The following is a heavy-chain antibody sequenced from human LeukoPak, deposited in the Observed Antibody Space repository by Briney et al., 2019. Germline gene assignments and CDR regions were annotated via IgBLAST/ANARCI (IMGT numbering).Heavy chain of an antibody. Sequence: SETLSLTCTVSGGSISSYYWSWIRQPPGKGLAWIGYIYYSGSTNYNPSLKSRVTISVDTSKNQFSLKLSSVTAADTAVYYCARGTRNSRGAFDIWGQGTMVTVSS. J-gene: IGHJ3*02. V-gene: IGHV4-59*01. D-gene: IGHD1/OR15-1a*01. CDR2: IYYSGST. CDR1: GGSISSYY. CDR3: ARGTRNSRGAFDI.